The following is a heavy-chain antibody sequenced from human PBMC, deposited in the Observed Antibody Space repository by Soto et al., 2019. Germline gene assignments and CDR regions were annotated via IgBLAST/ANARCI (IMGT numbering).Heavy chain of an antibody. J-gene: IGHJ6*02. CDR3: ASNKYYYNNSGYPHGLEF. CDR1: GITFSSYA. V-gene: IGHV3-23*01. D-gene: IGHD3-22*01. Sequence: EMRMLESGGDLVQPGGSLRLSCAASGITFSSYAMSWVRQVPGKGLEWVSALDGSGGTTFYADSVKGRFTISRDNSKNTLYLQMNSLRVEDSAVYYCASNKYYYNNSGYPHGLEFWGQGTTVTVSS. CDR2: LDGSGGTT.